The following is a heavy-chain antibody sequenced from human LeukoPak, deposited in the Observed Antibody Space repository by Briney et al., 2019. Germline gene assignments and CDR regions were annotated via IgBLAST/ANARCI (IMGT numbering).Heavy chain of an antibody. CDR2: ISAYNGNT. J-gene: IGHJ4*02. CDR3: ARVVVDGDYLLWNY. CDR1: GCTFTGYY. D-gene: IGHD4-17*01. Sequence: WASVKVSCKASGCTFTGYYMHWVRQAPGQGLEWMGWISAYNGNTNYAQKLQGRVTMTTDTSTSTAYMELRSLRSDDTAVYYCARVVVDGDYLLWNYWGQGTLVTVSS. V-gene: IGHV1-18*04.